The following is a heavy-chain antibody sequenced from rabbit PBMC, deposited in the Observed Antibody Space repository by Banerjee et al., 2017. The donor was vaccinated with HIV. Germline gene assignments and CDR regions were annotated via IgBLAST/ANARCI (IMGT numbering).Heavy chain of an antibody. CDR3: ATGYGAVGYAKDL. V-gene: IGHV1S45*01. J-gene: IGHJ3*01. CDR2: IYTGSSGNT. D-gene: IGHD6-1*01. CDR1: GFSFSNKYV. Sequence: QEQLEESGGDLVKPEGSLTLTCTASGFSFSNKYVMCWVRQAPGKGLEWIACIYTGSSGNTVYATWAKGRFTISRTSSTTVALQMTSLTAADTATYFCATGYGAVGYAKDLWGQGTLVTVS.